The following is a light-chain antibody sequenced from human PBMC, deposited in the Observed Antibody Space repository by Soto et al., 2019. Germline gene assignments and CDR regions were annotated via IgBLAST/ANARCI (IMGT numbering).Light chain of an antibody. CDR1: QGIRTD. V-gene: IGKV1-6*01. Sequence: AVQMTQSPSSLSASVGDRVTITFRASQGIRTDLGWYQQTPGKAPKLLISGASSLQAGVPSRFSGSGSGADFTLTISSLQPEDSATYYLLQDYSYPRTFGQGTKVEIK. J-gene: IGKJ1*01. CDR3: LQDYSYPRT. CDR2: GAS.